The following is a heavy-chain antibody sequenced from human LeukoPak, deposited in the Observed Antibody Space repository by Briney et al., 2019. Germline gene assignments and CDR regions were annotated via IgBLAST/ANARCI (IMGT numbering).Heavy chain of an antibody. CDR3: AKTCTTAVRQPFDS. CDR1: GFTFSSYS. V-gene: IGHV3-23*01. Sequence: GGSLRLSCAASGFTFSSYSMNWVRQAPGKGLEWISVISGSSGTTFYADSVKGRFTISRDNSKNTLDLQMKSLRAEDTAIYYCAKTCTTAVRQPFDSWGQGTLLTVSS. D-gene: IGHD1-1*01. CDR2: ISGSSGTT. J-gene: IGHJ4*02.